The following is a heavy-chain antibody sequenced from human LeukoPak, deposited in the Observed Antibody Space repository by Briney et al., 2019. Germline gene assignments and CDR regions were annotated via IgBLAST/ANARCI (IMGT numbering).Heavy chain of an antibody. CDR3: AGDRGGGYYDYVWDGLGVRYYFDY. V-gene: IGHV1-2*02. J-gene: IGHJ4*02. CDR2: INPNSGGT. Sequence: GASVKVSCKASGYTFTGYYMHWVRQAPGQGLEWMGWINPNSGGTNYAQKFQGRVTMTRDTSISTAYMELSRLRSDDTAVYYCAGDRGGGYYDYVWDGLGVRYYFDYWGQGTLVTVSS. D-gene: IGHD3-16*01. CDR1: GYTFTGYY.